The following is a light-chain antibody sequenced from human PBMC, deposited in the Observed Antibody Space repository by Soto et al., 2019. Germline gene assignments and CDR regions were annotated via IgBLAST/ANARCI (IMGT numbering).Light chain of an antibody. V-gene: IGKV3-15*01. Sequence: DIMLTQSPATLSVSPGERATLSCRASHSVNTNLAWYQQSPGQAPRPLIYDASTRATGIPARFSGSGSGTEFTLTISSLQSGDFAVYYCLQYSNWPRAFGQGTKVEIK. J-gene: IGKJ1*01. CDR1: HSVNTN. CDR3: LQYSNWPRA. CDR2: DAS.